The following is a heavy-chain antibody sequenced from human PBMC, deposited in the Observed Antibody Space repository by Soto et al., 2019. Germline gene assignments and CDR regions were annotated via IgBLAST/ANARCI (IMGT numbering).Heavy chain of an antibody. V-gene: IGHV3-15*07. Sequence: EVQLVESGGGLVKPGGSLRLSCAASGFTISSAWMNWVRQAQGKGLEWVGRIKTKTQGETTDYAAPVKGRFTISRDDSENTLSLQMNSLRIEDTAVYYCTTGSVEGYWGQWTLVTVSS. CDR2: IKTKTQGETT. CDR3: TTGSVEGY. CDR1: GFTISSAW. J-gene: IGHJ4*02. D-gene: IGHD1-26*01.